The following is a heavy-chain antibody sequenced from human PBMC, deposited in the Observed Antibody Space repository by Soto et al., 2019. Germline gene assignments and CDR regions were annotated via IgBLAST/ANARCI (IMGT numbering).Heavy chain of an antibody. CDR2: IRYDGSNK. CDR1: GFTFSSYG. V-gene: IGHV3-33*01. D-gene: IGHD2-15*01. CDR3: ARDNGSYFDY. Sequence: QVQLVESGGGVVQPGRSLRLSCAASGFTFSSYGMHWVRQAPGKGLEWVAVIRYDGSNKYYADSVKGRFTISRDNSKNTLYLQMNSLRAEETAVYYCARDNGSYFDYWGQGTLVTVSS. J-gene: IGHJ4*02.